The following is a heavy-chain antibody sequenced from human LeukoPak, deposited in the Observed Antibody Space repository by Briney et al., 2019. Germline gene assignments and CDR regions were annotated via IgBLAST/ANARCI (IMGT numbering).Heavy chain of an antibody. CDR3: ARDLSDELWFGESLRDYGMDV. V-gene: IGHV1-18*01. CDR2: ISAYNGNT. D-gene: IGHD3-10*01. Sequence: GASVKVSCKASGYTFTSYGISWVRQAPGQGLEWMGWISAYNGNTNYAQKLQGRVTMTTDTSTSTAYMELRSLRSDDTAVHYCARDLSDELWFGESLRDYGMDVWGQGTTVTVSS. J-gene: IGHJ6*02. CDR1: GYTFTSYG.